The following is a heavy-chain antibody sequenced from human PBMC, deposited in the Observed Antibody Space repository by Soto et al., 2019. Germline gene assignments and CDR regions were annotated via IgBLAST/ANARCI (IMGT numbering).Heavy chain of an antibody. V-gene: IGHV4-59*01. J-gene: IGHJ3*02. CDR3: ARLEQWLEHDAFDI. CDR2: IYYSGST. CDR1: GGSISSYY. Sequence: PSETLSLTCTVSGGSISSYYWSWIRQPPGKGLEWIGYIYYSGSTNYNPSLKSRVTISVDTSKNQFSLKLSSVTAADTAVYYCARLEQWLEHDAFDIWGQGTMVTVSS. D-gene: IGHD6-19*01.